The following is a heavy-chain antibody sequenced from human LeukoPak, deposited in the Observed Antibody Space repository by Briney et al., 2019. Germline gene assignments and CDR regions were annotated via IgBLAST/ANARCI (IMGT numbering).Heavy chain of an antibody. Sequence: SETLSLTCTVSGDSISAYYWSWVRQPPGKCLEWIALVHKTGSIKYNPSLKSRPTISMDTSNSQFSLHVHSVTTADTAVYYCTKYGGSPANYFDSWGPGTLVTVSP. D-gene: IGHD1-26*01. J-gene: IGHJ4*02. CDR1: GDSISAYY. V-gene: IGHV4-59*08. CDR2: VHKTGSI. CDR3: TKYGGSPANYFDS.